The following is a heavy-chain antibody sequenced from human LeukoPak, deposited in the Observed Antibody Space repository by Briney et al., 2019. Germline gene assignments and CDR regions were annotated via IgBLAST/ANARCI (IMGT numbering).Heavy chain of an antibody. CDR1: GGSISSGGFY. CDR2: VYYTGST. V-gene: IGHV4-61*08. CDR3: ARDSRYSYGSGGMDV. J-gene: IGHJ6*02. Sequence: SETLSLTCTVSGGSISSGGFYWTWIRQTPRKGLEWIGSVYYTGSTNYNPSLKSRVTISIDTSRSQFSLKLTSVTVADTAVYYCARDSRYSYGSGGMDVWGQGTTVTVSS. D-gene: IGHD3-10*01.